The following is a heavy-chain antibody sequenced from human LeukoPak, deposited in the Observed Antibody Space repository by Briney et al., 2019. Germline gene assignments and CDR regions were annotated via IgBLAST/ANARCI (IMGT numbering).Heavy chain of an antibody. CDR2: ISGSGGST. CDR1: GFTFRKYA. CDR3: VVIEMATINVLPGY. Sequence: GGSLRLSCAASGFTFRKYAMNWVRQAPGKGLEWVSSISGSGGSTYYADSVKGRFTMSRDNSKNTLYLQMNSLRAEDTAVYYCVVIEMATINVLPGYWGQGTLVTVSS. J-gene: IGHJ4*02. D-gene: IGHD5-24*01. V-gene: IGHV3-23*01.